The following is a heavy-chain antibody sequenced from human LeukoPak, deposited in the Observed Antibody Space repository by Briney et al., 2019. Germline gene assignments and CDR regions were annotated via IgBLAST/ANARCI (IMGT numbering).Heavy chain of an antibody. J-gene: IGHJ4*02. CDR2: IVVGSGNT. Sequence: SVKVSCKASGFTFTSSAMQWVRQARGQRLEWIGWIVVGSGNTNYAQKFQERVTITRDMSTSTAYMELSSLRSEDTAVYYCARKTVVGSYFDYWGQGTPVTVSS. V-gene: IGHV1-58*02. CDR1: GFTFTSSA. D-gene: IGHD4-23*01. CDR3: ARKTVVGSYFDY.